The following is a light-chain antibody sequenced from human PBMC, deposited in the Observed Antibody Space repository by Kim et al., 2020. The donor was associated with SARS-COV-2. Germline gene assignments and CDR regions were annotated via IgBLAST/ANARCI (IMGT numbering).Light chain of an antibody. Sequence: EIVLTQSPGTVSLSPGERAILSCRASQSFTSGYLAWFQQKPGQAPRLLVSLASGRATGIPDRFSGSGSGTDFTLTITRVEAEDIAVYYCQQYDTLPYTFGQGTKLEI. CDR3: QQYDTLPYT. V-gene: IGKV3-20*01. J-gene: IGKJ2*01. CDR1: QSFTSGY. CDR2: LAS.